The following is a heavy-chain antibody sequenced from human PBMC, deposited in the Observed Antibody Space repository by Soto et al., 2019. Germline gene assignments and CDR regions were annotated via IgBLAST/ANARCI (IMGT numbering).Heavy chain of an antibody. CDR1: GFTFSNHL. CDR3: VREGRLGVEGFDV. Sequence: EVQLLESGGGLVQPGGSLTLSCAASGFTFSNHLIHWVRQAPGEGLEWVSGFAGNFVTLLYADSVKGRFTISRDNSKNTSDLQMNYLTAEDTAIYYCVREGRLGVEGFDVWGQGRLVTVSS. J-gene: IGHJ4*02. V-gene: IGHV3-23*01. CDR2: FAGNFVTL. D-gene: IGHD1-26*01.